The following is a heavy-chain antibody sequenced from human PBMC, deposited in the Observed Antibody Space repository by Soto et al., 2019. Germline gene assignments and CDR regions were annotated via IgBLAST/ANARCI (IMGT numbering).Heavy chain of an antibody. J-gene: IGHJ4*02. CDR1: GVTLTNVW. CDR2: IKSNTDGGTT. V-gene: IGHV3-15*07. D-gene: IGHD5-18*01. CDR3: SHGYYQYFNS. Sequence: GGSLRLSCAVYGVTLTNVWMNWVRQAPGKGPEWVGRIKSNTDGGTTDYAAPVKGRFTVSRDDSENTLYLQMNSLKTEDTAVYYCSHGYYQYFNSWGQGTLVTVSS.